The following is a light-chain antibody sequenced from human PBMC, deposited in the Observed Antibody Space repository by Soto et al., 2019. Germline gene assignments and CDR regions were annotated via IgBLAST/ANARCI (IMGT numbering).Light chain of an antibody. CDR3: EQYGSSPGT. CDR1: QPIASDY. Sequence: EIVLTQSPGTLSLSPGERATLSCRASQPIASDYLAWYQQKPDRAPRLLIYGASSRATGIPDRFSGSGSGAVFTLTISRLETEDFAVYYREQYGSSPGTFGGGTKVEIK. V-gene: IGKV3-20*01. CDR2: GAS. J-gene: IGKJ4*01.